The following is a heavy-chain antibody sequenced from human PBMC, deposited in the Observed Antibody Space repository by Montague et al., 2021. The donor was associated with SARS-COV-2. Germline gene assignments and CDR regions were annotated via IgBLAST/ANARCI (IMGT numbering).Heavy chain of an antibody. Sequence: SETLSLTCTVSGGSITRNYYCGWIRQPPGKVLEWVGNIYYSGTTFINPSLESRVTISVDTSKDQFSLNLTSVTAADTAVYYCARPLVRGGPKALDIWGQGALVFVSS. CDR2: IYYSGTT. CDR1: GGSITRNYY. CDR3: ARPLVRGGPKALDI. V-gene: IGHV4-39*01. J-gene: IGHJ3*02. D-gene: IGHD3-10*01.